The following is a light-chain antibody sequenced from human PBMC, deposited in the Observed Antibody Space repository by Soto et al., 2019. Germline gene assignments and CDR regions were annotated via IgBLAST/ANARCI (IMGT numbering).Light chain of an antibody. J-gene: IGLJ1*01. Sequence: QSALTQPPSASGSPGQSVAISCTGTTTDIGAYDFVSWYQQHPGKAPKLLIYEVNKRPSGVPDRFSGSKSGNTASLTVSGLQAEDEADYYCSSHGGNSNYVFGTGTKLTVL. CDR1: TTDIGAYDF. V-gene: IGLV2-8*01. CDR2: EVN. CDR3: SSHGGNSNYV.